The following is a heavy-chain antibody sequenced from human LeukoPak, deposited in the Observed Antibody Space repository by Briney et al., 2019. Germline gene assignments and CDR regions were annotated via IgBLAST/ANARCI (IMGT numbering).Heavy chain of an antibody. V-gene: IGHV4-34*01. CDR1: GGSFSGYY. CDR3: ARTNTVFYYFDY. D-gene: IGHD1/OR15-1a*01. Sequence: SETLSLTCAVYGGSFSGYYWSWIRQPPGKGLEWIGEIDHSGSTNYNPSFKSRVTTSVDTSKNQFSLKLNSVTAADTAVYYCARTNTVFYYFDYWGQGNLITVAS. CDR2: IDHSGST. J-gene: IGHJ4*02.